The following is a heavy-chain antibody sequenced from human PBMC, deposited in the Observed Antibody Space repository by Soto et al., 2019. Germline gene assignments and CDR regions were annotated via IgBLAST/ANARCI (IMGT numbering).Heavy chain of an antibody. CDR3: ARDIYMAAAGTAYDY. CDR1: GYTFTDYY. D-gene: IGHD6-13*01. CDR2: MNTYGGGT. Sequence: QVQLVQSGTEVKKPGASVRVSGKASGYTFTDYYIHWVRQAPGRGLEWMGWMNTYGGGTKYAQKFEGWVTMTRDTSINTAYLELNGLTSDDTAIYYCARDIYMAAAGTAYDYWGQGTLVTVSS. V-gene: IGHV1-2*04. J-gene: IGHJ4*02.